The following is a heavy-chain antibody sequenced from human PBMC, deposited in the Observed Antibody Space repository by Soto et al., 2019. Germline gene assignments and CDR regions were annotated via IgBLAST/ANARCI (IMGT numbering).Heavy chain of an antibody. Sequence: ASVKVSCKASGYTFTSYDINWVRQATGQGLEWMGWMNPNSGNTGYAQKFQGRVNMNRNTSISTAYMELSSLRSEDTAVYYCARGGYCSSTSCYTTGDYYYYGMDVWGQGTTVTVSS. D-gene: IGHD2-2*02. CDR1: GYTFTSYD. CDR3: ARGGYCSSTSCYTTGDYYYYGMDV. CDR2: MNPNSGNT. V-gene: IGHV1-8*01. J-gene: IGHJ6*02.